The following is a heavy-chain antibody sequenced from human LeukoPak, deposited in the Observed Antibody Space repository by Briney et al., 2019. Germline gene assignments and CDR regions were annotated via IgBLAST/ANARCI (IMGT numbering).Heavy chain of an antibody. D-gene: IGHD2-15*01. Sequence: GGSLRLSCAASGFTFDDYAMHWVRQAPGKGLEWVSGISWNSGSIGYADSVKGRFTISRDNAKNSLYLQMNSLRAEDTALYYCAKVYCSGGSCYGGAFDYWGQGTLVTVSS. V-gene: IGHV3-9*01. CDR1: GFTFDDYA. CDR2: ISWNSGSI. J-gene: IGHJ4*02. CDR3: AKVYCSGGSCYGGAFDY.